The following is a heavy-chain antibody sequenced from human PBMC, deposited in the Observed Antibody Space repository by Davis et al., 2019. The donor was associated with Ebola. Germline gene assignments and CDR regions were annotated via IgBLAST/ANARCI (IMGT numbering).Heavy chain of an antibody. CDR1: GYTFTGYY. D-gene: IGHD1-26*01. CDR2: INPNSGNT. Sequence: AASVKVSCKASGYTFTGYYMHWVRQAPGQGLEWMGWINPNSGNTGYAQKFQGRVTMTRNTSISTAYMELSSLRSEDTAVYYCAFGWEEAFDIWGQGTMVTVSS. J-gene: IGHJ3*02. V-gene: IGHV1-8*02. CDR3: AFGWEEAFDI.